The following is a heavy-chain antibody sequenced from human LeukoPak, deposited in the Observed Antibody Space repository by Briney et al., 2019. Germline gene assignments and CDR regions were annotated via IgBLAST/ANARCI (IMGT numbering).Heavy chain of an antibody. CDR2: INHSGST. V-gene: IGHV4-34*01. J-gene: IGHJ6*03. D-gene: IGHD6-13*01. Sequence: MASETLSLTCAVCGGSFSGYYWSWIRQPPGKGLEWIGEINHSGSTNYNPSLKSRVTISVDTSKNQFSLKLSSVTAAGTAVYYRARGRARGSSWPRNYYYMDVWGKGTTVTISS. CDR1: GGSFSGYY. CDR3: ARGRARGSSWPRNYYYMDV.